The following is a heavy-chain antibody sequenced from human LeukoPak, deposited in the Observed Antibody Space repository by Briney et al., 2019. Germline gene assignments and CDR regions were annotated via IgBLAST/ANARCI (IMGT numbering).Heavy chain of an antibody. CDR2: IYYSGST. CDR3: VRQYGLGYYDIQLGYFNY. V-gene: IGHV4-39*01. J-gene: IGHJ4*02. CDR1: GDSVSSSSYY. D-gene: IGHD3-9*01. Sequence: SETLSLTCSVFGDSVSSSSYYWGWIRQPPGKGLEWIGSIYYSGSTYYNPALKSRVTISVNTSKNQISLKLSSVTAADTAVYYCVRQYGLGYYDIQLGYFNYWGQGTRVTVSS.